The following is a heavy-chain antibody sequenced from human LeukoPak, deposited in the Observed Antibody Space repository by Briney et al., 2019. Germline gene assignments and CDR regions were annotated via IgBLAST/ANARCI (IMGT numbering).Heavy chain of an antibody. CDR2: IATSDAYT. CDR3: AKALRQQPRAYDY. J-gene: IGHJ4*02. CDR1: GFTFSAYA. D-gene: IGHD6-13*01. V-gene: IGHV3-23*01. Sequence: GGSLRLSCAASGFTFSAYAMTWVRPGPGTGLECVSTIATSDAYTYYADSVQGRFTISRDNSKNTLYLQMDSLRAEDTAIYYCAKALRQQPRAYDYWGQGTLVTVSS.